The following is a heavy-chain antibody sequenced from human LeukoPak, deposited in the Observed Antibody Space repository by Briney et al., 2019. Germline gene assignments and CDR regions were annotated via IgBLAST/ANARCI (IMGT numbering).Heavy chain of an antibody. D-gene: IGHD3-22*01. J-gene: IGHJ4*02. V-gene: IGHV4-30-4*01. Sequence: SETLSLTCTVSGGSLSSGDYYWSWIRQAPGTGLKWIGYIYYSGSTDYNPSLKSRVTISVDTSKNQFSLKLSSVTAADTAVYYCVTCPRLVYYYDYWGQGTLVTVSS. CDR3: VTCPRLVYYYDY. CDR2: IYYSGST. CDR1: GGSLSSGDYY.